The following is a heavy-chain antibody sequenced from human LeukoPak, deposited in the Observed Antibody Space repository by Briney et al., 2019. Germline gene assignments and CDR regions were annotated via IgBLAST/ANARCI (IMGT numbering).Heavy chain of an antibody. V-gene: IGHV3-53*01. D-gene: IGHD6-19*01. Sequence: PGGSLRLSCAASGFTVSSNYMSWVRQAPGKGLEWVSVIYSGGSTYYADSVKGRFTISRDNSKNTLYLQMNSLRAEDTAVYYCAKDHGDSSGWYGYFDYWGQGTLVTVSS. J-gene: IGHJ4*02. CDR2: IYSGGST. CDR1: GFTVSSNY. CDR3: AKDHGDSSGWYGYFDY.